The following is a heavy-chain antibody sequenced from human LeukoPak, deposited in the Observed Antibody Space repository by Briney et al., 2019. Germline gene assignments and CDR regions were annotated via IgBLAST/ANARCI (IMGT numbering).Heavy chain of an antibody. CDR2: INTNTGNP. J-gene: IGHJ3*02. CDR3: ARDLVGATGDAFDI. D-gene: IGHD1-26*01. CDR1: GYTFTSYG. Sequence: ASVKVSCKASGYTFTSYGISWVRQAPGQGLEWMGWINTNTGNPTYAQGFTGRFVFSLDTSVSTAYLQISSLKAEDTAVYYCARDLVGATGDAFDIWGQGTMVTVSS. V-gene: IGHV7-4-1*02.